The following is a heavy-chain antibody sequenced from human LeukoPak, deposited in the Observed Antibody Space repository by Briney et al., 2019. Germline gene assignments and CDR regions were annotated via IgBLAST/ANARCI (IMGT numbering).Heavy chain of an antibody. Sequence: GGSLRSSCAALGFTFADYGKSWLRQAPGKGQEWVSGINWNGGSTGYADSVMGRFTISRDNAKNSLYLQMNRLRAEDMGFSYRVRGTAYGLLSYFCYLGHRTMVTVSS. V-gene: IGHV3-20*04. CDR1: GFTFADYG. D-gene: IGHD3-10*01. CDR3: VRGTAYGLLSYFCY. J-gene: IGHJ4*01. CDR2: INWNGGST.